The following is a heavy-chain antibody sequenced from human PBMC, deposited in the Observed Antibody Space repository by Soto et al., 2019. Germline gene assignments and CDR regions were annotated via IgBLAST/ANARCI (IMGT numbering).Heavy chain of an antibody. CDR3: ARRAVAGHGGYNWFDP. Sequence: QVQLVQSGAEVKKPGASVKVSCKASGYTFTSYDINWVRQATGQGLEWMGWMNPNSGNTGYAQKFQGRVTMTRNTSISTAYMELSSLRSEDTAVYYCARRAVAGHGGYNWFDPWGQGTLVTVSS. CDR1: GYTFTSYD. D-gene: IGHD6-19*01. J-gene: IGHJ5*02. V-gene: IGHV1-8*01. CDR2: MNPNSGNT.